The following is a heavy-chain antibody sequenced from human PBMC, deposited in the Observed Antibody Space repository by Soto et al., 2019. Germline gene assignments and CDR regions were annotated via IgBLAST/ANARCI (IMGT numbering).Heavy chain of an antibody. CDR2: IYYSGST. CDR1: GGSISSYY. D-gene: IGHD3-10*01. CDR3: ARAPMVRGHYYYYYMDV. Sequence: SETLSLTCTVSGGSISSYYWSWIRQPPGKGLEWIGYIYYSGSTNYNPSLKSRVTISVDTSKNQFSLKLSSVTAADTAVYYCARAPMVRGHYYYYYMDVWGKGTTVTVSS. J-gene: IGHJ6*03. V-gene: IGHV4-59*01.